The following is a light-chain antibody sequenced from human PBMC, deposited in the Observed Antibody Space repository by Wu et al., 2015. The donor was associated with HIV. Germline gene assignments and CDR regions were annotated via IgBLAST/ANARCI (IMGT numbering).Light chain of an antibody. CDR3: QQHNNYPRT. Sequence: EIVLTQSPGTLSLSPGERATLSCRASQSVRSSYLAWYQQKPGQTPRLLIYGASSRATGIPDRFSGGGSGTDFTLTISSLQPEDFATYYCQQHNNYPRTFGQGTKVEIK. V-gene: IGKV3-20*01. CDR2: GAS. CDR1: QSVRSSY. J-gene: IGKJ1*01.